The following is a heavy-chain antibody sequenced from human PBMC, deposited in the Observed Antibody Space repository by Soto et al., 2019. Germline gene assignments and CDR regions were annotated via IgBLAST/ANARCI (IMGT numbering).Heavy chain of an antibody. Sequence: EVQLLESGGGLVQPGGSLRLSCAASGFTFSSYAMSWVRQAPGKGLEWVSAISGSGGSTYYADSVKGRFTISRDNSKNTLYLQMNSLRAEDTAVYYCAMHYGGNFRPPDYVGQGTLVTVSS. CDR3: AMHYGGNFRPPDY. J-gene: IGHJ4*02. CDR2: ISGSGGST. CDR1: GFTFSSYA. V-gene: IGHV3-23*01. D-gene: IGHD4-17*01.